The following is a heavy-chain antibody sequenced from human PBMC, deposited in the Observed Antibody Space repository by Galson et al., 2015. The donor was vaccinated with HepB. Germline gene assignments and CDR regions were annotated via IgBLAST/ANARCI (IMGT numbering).Heavy chain of an antibody. CDR2: FDPEDGET. Sequence: SVKVSCKVSGYTLTELSMHWVRQAPGKGLEWMGGFDPEDGETIYAQRFQGRVTMTEDTSTDTAYMELSSLRSEDTAVYYCATYVPHYGDYKEVVSGWFDPWGQGTLVTVSS. D-gene: IGHD4-17*01. CDR3: ATYVPHYGDYKEVVSGWFDP. CDR1: GYTLTELS. J-gene: IGHJ5*02. V-gene: IGHV1-24*01.